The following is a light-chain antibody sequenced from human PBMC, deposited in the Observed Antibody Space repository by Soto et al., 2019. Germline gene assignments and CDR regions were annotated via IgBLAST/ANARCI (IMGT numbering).Light chain of an antibody. CDR3: QQYNSYSLT. CDR1: QSISSR. J-gene: IGKJ4*01. CDR2: DPS. V-gene: IGKV1-5*01. Sequence: DIQMTQSPSTLSASVGDRVTITCRASQSISSRLAWYQQKPGKAPKILIYDPSNLESGVPSRFSASGSGTEFTLTISSLQPDDFATYYCQQYNSYSLTFGGGTKVEIK.